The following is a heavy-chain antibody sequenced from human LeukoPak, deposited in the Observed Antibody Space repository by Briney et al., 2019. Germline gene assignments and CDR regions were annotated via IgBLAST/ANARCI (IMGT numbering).Heavy chain of an antibody. D-gene: IGHD3-16*01. CDR2: IYYSEST. J-gene: IGHJ6*02. CDR1: GGSISSGGYF. CDR3: ARDRWEQPYDYVWGPIPRHGYYGMDV. V-gene: IGHV4-31*03. Sequence: SQTLSLTCTVSGGSISSGGYFWRWIRQHPGKGLEWIVYIYYSESTYYNPSLKSRVTISVDTTKNQSSMKLSSVTAADTAVYYCARDRWEQPYDYVWGPIPRHGYYGMDVWGQGTTVTVSS.